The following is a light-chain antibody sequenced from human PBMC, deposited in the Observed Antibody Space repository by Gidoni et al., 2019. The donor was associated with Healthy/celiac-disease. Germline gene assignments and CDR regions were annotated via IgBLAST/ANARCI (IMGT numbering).Light chain of an antibody. J-gene: IGKJ1*01. CDR3: QQYYSSPWT. CDR2: WAS. Sequence: DIVMTQSPDSLAVSLGERATINCKSSQSVLYSSNNKNYLAWYQQKPGQPPKLLIYWASTRESGVPYRFSGSGSGTDFTLTISSLQADDVAVYYCQQYYSSPWTFGQGTKVEIK. V-gene: IGKV4-1*01. CDR1: QSVLYSSNNKNY.